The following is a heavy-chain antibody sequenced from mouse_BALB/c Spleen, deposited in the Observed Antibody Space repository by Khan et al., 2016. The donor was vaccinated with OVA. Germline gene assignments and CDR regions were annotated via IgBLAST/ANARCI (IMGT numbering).Heavy chain of an antibody. D-gene: IGHD1-1*01. V-gene: IGHV3-2*02. CDR3: ARVYGGDFDY. CDR2: ISYSGNT. CDR1: GYSITTDYA. Sequence: EVKLLESGPGLVKPSQSLSLTCTVTGYSITTDYAWNWIRQFPGNKLEWMGFISYSGNTNYNPSLKSRISITRDTSKNQFFLQLKSVTTEDTARYYCARVYGGDFDYWGQGTTLTVSS. J-gene: IGHJ2*01.